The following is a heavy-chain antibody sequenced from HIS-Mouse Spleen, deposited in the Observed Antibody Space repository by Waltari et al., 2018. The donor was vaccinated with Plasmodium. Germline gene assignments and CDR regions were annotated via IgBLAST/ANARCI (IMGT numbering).Heavy chain of an antibody. D-gene: IGHD3-10*01. Sequence: QVQLQPWGAGLLKPSETLSLTCAVYGGSFSGYYWSWIRQPPGQGLGWIGEINHSGGTNYNPSLKSRVTISVDTSKNQFSLKLSSVTAADTAVYYCARGRVLGTSSGYFDLWGRGTLVTVSS. V-gene: IGHV4-34*01. CDR2: INHSGGT. J-gene: IGHJ2*01. CDR3: ARGRVLGTSSGYFDL. CDR1: GGSFSGYY.